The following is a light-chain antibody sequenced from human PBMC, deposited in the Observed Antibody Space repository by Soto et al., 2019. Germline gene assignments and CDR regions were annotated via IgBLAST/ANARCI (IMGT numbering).Light chain of an antibody. CDR1: SSDVGGYNF. Sequence: QSALTQPASVSGSPGQSITISCTGTSSDVGGYNFVSWYQQHPGKAPKLMIYEVSNRPSGVSNRFSGSKSGNTASLTISGLQADDEADYYCSSYRRSTTLYVFGTGTKVTVL. V-gene: IGLV2-14*01. CDR2: EVS. J-gene: IGLJ1*01. CDR3: SSYRRSTTLYV.